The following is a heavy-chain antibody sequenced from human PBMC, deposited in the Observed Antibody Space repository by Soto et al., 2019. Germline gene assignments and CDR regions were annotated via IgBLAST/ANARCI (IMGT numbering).Heavy chain of an antibody. Sequence: SETLSLTCTVSGGSISSGGYYWSWIRQHPGKGLEWIGYIYYSGSTYYNPSLKSRVTISVDTSKNQFSLKLSSVTAADTAVYYCARQPREDYYDSSASYWGQGTLVTVSS. CDR3: ARQPREDYYDSSASY. CDR1: GGSISSGGYY. J-gene: IGHJ4*02. CDR2: IYYSGST. V-gene: IGHV4-31*03. D-gene: IGHD3-22*01.